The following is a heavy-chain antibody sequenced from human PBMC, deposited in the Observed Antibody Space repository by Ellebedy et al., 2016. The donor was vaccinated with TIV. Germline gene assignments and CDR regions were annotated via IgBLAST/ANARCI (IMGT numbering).Heavy chain of an antibody. CDR2: IYYSGST. CDR3: AFRFLEWLPRGDYYMDV. J-gene: IGHJ6*03. CDR1: GGSISSYY. D-gene: IGHD3-3*01. Sequence: SETLSLXXTVSGGSISSYYWSWIRQPPGKGLEWIGYIYYSGSTNYNPSLKSRVTISVDTSKNQFSLKLSSVTAADTAVYYCAFRFLEWLPRGDYYMDVWGKGTTVTVSS. V-gene: IGHV4-59*08.